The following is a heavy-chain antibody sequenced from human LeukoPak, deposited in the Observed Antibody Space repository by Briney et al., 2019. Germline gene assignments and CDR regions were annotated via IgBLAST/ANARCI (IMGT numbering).Heavy chain of an antibody. D-gene: IGHD3-10*01. V-gene: IGHV4-39*01. J-gene: IGHJ4*02. Sequence: SETLSLTCTVSVGSISSSSYYWGWIRQPPGKWLGWIGSIYYSGSTYYNPSLKSRVTISVDTSKNQFSLKLSSVTAADTAVYYCARRDFMIRGVKGEYYFDYWGQGTLVTVSS. CDR2: IYYSGST. CDR1: VGSISSSSYY. CDR3: ARRDFMIRGVKGEYYFDY.